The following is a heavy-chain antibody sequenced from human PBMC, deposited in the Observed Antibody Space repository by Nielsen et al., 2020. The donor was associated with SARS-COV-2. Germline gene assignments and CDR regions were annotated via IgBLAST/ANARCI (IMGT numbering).Heavy chain of an antibody. CDR1: GGTFSSYA. V-gene: IGHV1-3*01. J-gene: IGHJ4*02. D-gene: IGHD3-22*01. CDR3: ARERDPIGITMKLVVRPGGY. CDR2: INAGNGNT. Sequence: ASVKVSCKASGGTFSSYAISWVRQAPGQGLEWMGWINAGNGNTKYSQKFQGRVTITRDTSASTAYMELSSLRSEDTAVYYCARERDPIGITMKLVVRPGGYWGQGTLVTVSS.